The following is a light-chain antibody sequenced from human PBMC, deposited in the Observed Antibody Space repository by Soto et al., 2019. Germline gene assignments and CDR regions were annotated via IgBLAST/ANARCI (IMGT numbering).Light chain of an antibody. CDR3: SSYAGSNNLGV. CDR1: SSDVGGHNY. Sequence: QSALTQPPSASGSPGQSVTISCTGTSSDVGGHNYVSWYQQHPGKAPKLMIYEVSQRPSGVPDRFSGSKSGNTASLTVSGLQAEDEADYYCSSYAGSNNLGVFGGGTKLTVL. V-gene: IGLV2-8*01. CDR2: EVS. J-gene: IGLJ3*02.